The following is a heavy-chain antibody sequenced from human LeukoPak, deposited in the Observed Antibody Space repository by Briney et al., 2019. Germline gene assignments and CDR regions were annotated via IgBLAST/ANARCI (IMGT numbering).Heavy chain of an antibody. J-gene: IGHJ4*02. Sequence: GGSLRLSCAASGFTFSSYAMSWVRQAPGTGLEWVSAISGSGGSTYYADSVKGRFTISRDTSKNTLYLQMNSLRAEDTAVYYCTTDGSYSNFDYWGRGTLVTVSS. CDR3: TTDGSYSNFDY. V-gene: IGHV3-23*01. CDR1: GFTFSSYA. CDR2: ISGSGGST. D-gene: IGHD1-26*01.